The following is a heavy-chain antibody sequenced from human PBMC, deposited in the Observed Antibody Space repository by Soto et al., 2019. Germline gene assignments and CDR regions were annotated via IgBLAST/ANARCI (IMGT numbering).Heavy chain of an antibody. CDR1: GGSISSYY. CDR3: ARYDSSGWSFDY. D-gene: IGHD6-19*01. Sequence: QVQLQESGPGLVKPSETLSLTCTVSGGSISSYYWSWIRQPPGKGLEWIGYIYYSGITNYNPVLKSRVTISVDTSKNQFSLKLSSVTAADTAVYYCARYDSSGWSFDYWGHGTLVTVSS. CDR2: IYYSGIT. J-gene: IGHJ4*01. V-gene: IGHV4-59*01.